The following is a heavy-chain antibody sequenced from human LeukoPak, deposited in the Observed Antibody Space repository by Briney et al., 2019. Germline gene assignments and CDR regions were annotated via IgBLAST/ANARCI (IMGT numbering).Heavy chain of an antibody. CDR2: ISYDGSKK. CDR1: GFTFSSYG. J-gene: IGHJ4*02. Sequence: FSAASGFTFSSYGMHWVRQAPGKGLEWVAIISYDGSKKYYADSVKGRFTISRDNSKNTLYLEMNSLRAEDTAVYYCAKSRRWLQHNDHWGQGTLVTVSS. D-gene: IGHD5-24*01. V-gene: IGHV3-30*18. CDR3: AKSRRWLQHNDH.